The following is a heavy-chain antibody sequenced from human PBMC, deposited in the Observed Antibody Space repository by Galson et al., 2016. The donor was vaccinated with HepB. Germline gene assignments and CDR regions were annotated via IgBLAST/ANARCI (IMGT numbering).Heavy chain of an antibody. V-gene: IGHV3-15*01. Sequence: SLRLSCAASGFSFSTCAMNWARQAPGKGLEWVGRIKSKTDGGTTDYAAPVKGRFTISRDDSKNTLYLQMNSLKAEDTAVYYCTRCRTSCSTFDYWGQGTLVTVSS. CDR1: GFSFSTCA. CDR2: IKSKTDGGTT. D-gene: IGHD2-2*01. J-gene: IGHJ4*02. CDR3: TRCRTSCSTFDY.